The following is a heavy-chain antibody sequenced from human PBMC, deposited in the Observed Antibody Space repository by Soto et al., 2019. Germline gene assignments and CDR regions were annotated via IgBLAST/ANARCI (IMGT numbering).Heavy chain of an antibody. D-gene: IGHD1-26*01. V-gene: IGHV1-69*01. CDR2: IIPIFGTA. CDR3: ARGPLEVVGAIYGRYWFDP. J-gene: IGHJ5*02. Sequence: QVQLVQSGAEVKKPGSSVKVSCKASGGTFSSYAISWVRQAPGQGLEWMGGIIPIFGTANYGQKIRGRVTITADECTSTAYMELSSLGSEDTAVYSCARGPLEVVGAIYGRYWFDPWGQGTLVTVSS. CDR1: GGTFSSYA.